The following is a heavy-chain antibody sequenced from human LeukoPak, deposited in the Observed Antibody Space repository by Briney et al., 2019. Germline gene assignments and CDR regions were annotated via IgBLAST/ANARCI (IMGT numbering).Heavy chain of an antibody. J-gene: IGHJ4*02. Sequence: PGGSLRLSCAASGFTVSSNYMSWVRQAPGKGLEWVSVIYSGGSTYYADSVKGRFTISRDNSKNTLYLQMNSLRAEDTAVYYCARVPTTVLYYFDYWGQGTLVTVSS. D-gene: IGHD4-17*01. V-gene: IGHV3-66*01. CDR1: GFTVSSNY. CDR3: ARVPTTVLYYFDY. CDR2: IYSGGST.